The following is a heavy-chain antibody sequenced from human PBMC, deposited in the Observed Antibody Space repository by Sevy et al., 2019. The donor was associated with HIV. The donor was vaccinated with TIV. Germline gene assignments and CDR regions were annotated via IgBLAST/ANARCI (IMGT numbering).Heavy chain of an antibody. V-gene: IGHV1-46*01. CDR2: INPSGGST. CDR1: GYTFTSYY. CDR3: ARDPTAMVDYYYYGMDV. D-gene: IGHD5-18*01. J-gene: IGHJ6*02. Sequence: ASVKVSCKASGYTFTSYYMHWVRQAPGQGLEWMGIINPSGGSTSYAQKFQGRVTMTRDTSTSTVYMELSSLRSEDTAVYYCARDPTAMVDYYYYGMDVWGHGTTVTVSS.